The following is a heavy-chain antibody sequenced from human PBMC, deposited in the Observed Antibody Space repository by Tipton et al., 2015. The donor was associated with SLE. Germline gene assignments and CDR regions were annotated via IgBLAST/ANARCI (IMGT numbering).Heavy chain of an antibody. CDR1: GYTFTSYG. D-gene: IGHD2-2*01. CDR2: ISAYNGNT. Sequence: QLVQSGAEVKKPGASVKVSCKASGYTFTSYGISWVRQAPGQGLEWMGWISAYNGNTNYAQKLQGRVTMTTDTSTSTAYMELRSLRSDDTAVYYCARGGPQRGLSGSPAAMFFQHWGQGTLVTVSS. J-gene: IGHJ1*01. V-gene: IGHV1-18*01. CDR3: ARGGPQRGLSGSPAAMFFQH.